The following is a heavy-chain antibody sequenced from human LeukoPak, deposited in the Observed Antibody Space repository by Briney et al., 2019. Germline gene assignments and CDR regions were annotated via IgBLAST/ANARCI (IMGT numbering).Heavy chain of an antibody. CDR2: INPNSGGT. CDR1: GYTFNGYY. V-gene: IGHV1-2*02. Sequence: ASVKVSCKASGYTFNGYYMHWVRQAPGQGLERMGWINPNSGGTNYAQKFQGGVTMTRDTSISTAYMELSRLRSDDTAVYYCARGMEPYYYMDVWGKGTTVTVSS. J-gene: IGHJ6*03. D-gene: IGHD1-26*01. CDR3: ARGMEPYYYMDV.